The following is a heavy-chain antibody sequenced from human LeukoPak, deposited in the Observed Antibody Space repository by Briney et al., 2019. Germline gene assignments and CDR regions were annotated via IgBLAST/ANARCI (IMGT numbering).Heavy chain of an antibody. Sequence: GGSLRLSCAASGLTFNTYWLSWVRQAPGEGLEWLATINQDGGEKYYVDSVKGRFTISRDNAKNSLFLQMNSLRAGDTAVYYCTTFYTRLTDYWGQGTLVTVSS. CDR1: GLTFNTYW. D-gene: IGHD2/OR15-2a*01. V-gene: IGHV3-7*05. CDR3: TTFYTRLTDY. CDR2: INQDGGEK. J-gene: IGHJ4*02.